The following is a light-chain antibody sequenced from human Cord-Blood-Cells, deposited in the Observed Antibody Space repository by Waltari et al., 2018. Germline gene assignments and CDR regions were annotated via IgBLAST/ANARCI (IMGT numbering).Light chain of an antibody. CDR1: QDISNY. V-gene: IGKV1-16*02. CDR2: AAS. J-gene: IGKJ1*01. CDR3: QQYNSYPRT. Sequence: DIQMTQSPSSLSASVGDRVTITCRASQDISNYLAWFQQKPGEAPKSLIYAASSLQSGVPSKFSGSRSVTDFTLTISSLQPEDFATYYCQQYNSYPRTFGQGTKVEIK.